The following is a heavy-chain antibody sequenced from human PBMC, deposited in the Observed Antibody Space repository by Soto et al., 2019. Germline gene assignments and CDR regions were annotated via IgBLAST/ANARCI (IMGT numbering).Heavy chain of an antibody. V-gene: IGHV1-46*01. CDR1: GYTFTSYY. Sequence: QVQLVQSGAEVKKPGASVKVSCKASGYTFTSYYMHWVRQAPGQGLELMGIINPSGGSTSYAQKFHGRVTMTRDTSTSTVYMELSSLRSEDTAVYYCARGRWELPYGMDVWGQGTTVTVSS. CDR3: ARGRWELPYGMDV. J-gene: IGHJ6*02. CDR2: INPSGGST. D-gene: IGHD1-26*01.